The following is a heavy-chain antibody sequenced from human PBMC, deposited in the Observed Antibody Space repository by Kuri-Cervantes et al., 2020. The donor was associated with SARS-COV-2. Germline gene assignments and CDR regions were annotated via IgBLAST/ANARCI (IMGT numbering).Heavy chain of an antibody. V-gene: IGHV3-74*01. J-gene: IGHJ4*02. CDR3: ARWQRGSSWYSVFDY. Sequence: GESLKISCAASGFTFSSYSMNWVRQAPGKGLVWVSRINSDGSSTSYADPVKGRFTISRDNAKNTLYLQMNSLRAEDTAVYYCARWQRGSSWYSVFDYWGQGTLVTVSS. D-gene: IGHD6-13*01. CDR1: GFTFSSYS. CDR2: INSDGSST.